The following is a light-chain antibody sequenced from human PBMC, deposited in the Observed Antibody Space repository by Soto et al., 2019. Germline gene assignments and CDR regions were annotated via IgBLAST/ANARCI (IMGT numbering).Light chain of an antibody. J-gene: IGLJ1*01. CDR3: SSYAGSNNFV. Sequence: QSALTQPPSASGSPGQSVTISCTGAGTDVGQYNYVSWYQQHPGKAPKLMIYEVSKRPSGVPDRFSGSKSGNTASLTVSGLQAEDEADYYCSSYAGSNNFVFGTGTKLTVL. CDR1: GTDVGQYNY. CDR2: EVS. V-gene: IGLV2-8*01.